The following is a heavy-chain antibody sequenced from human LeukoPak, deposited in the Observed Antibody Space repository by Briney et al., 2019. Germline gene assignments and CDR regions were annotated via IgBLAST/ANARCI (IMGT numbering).Heavy chain of an antibody. CDR2: IYYSGNT. Sequence: SETLSLTCTVSGASISTVNYYWGWIRQPPGKGLEWIGTIYYSGNTYYNPSLKSRVTISVDTSKNQLSLKLNSVTAADTAVYYCARHFGYTYGYILYWGHGTLVTVSS. D-gene: IGHD5-18*01. V-gene: IGHV4-39*01. J-gene: IGHJ4*01. CDR3: ARHFGYTYGYILY. CDR1: GASISTVNYY.